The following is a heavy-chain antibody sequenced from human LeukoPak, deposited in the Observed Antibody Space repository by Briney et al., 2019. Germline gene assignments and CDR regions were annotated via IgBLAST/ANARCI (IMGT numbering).Heavy chain of an antibody. CDR2: MNPNSGNT. CDR1: GYTFTNSG. V-gene: IGHV1-8*02. CDR3: ARVLGSISH. Sequence: ASVKVSCRASGYTFTNSGINWVRQATGQGLEWMGWMNPNSGNTGFAHKFQGRVTLTRDTSINTAYMELSSLRSEDTAVYYCARVLGSISHWGQGTPVTVSS. J-gene: IGHJ4*02. D-gene: IGHD1-1*01.